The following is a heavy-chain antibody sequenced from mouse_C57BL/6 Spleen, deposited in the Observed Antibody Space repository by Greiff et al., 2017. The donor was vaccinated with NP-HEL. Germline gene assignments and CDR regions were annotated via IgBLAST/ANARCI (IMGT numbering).Heavy chain of an antibody. V-gene: IGHV1-62-2*01. CDR2: FYPGSGSI. D-gene: IGHD1-1*01. CDR1: GYTFTEYT. CDR3: ARPSTVDYAMDY. J-gene: IGHJ4*01. Sequence: LVESGAELVKPGASVKLSCKASGYTFTEYTIHWVKQRSGQGLEWIGWFYPGSGSIKYNEKFKDKATLTADKSSSTVYMELSRLTSEDSAVYFCARPSTVDYAMDYWGQGTSVTVSS.